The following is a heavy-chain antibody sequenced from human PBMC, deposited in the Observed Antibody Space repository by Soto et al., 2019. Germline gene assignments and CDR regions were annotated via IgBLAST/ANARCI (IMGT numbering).Heavy chain of an antibody. V-gene: IGHV4-61*01. D-gene: IGHD4-17*01. J-gene: IGHJ4*02. Sequence: SGTLSLTCLVSGGSVSDKTYYWSWIRQPPGKRLEWIGYVYYSGTTNYNPSLKSRVTISVDLSKNRFSLRLSSVTTADTALYYCARTTAVPNTLRSRYFFDYWGQGTLVTVSS. CDR2: VYYSGTT. CDR1: GGSVSDKTYY. CDR3: ARTTAVPNTLRSRYFFDY.